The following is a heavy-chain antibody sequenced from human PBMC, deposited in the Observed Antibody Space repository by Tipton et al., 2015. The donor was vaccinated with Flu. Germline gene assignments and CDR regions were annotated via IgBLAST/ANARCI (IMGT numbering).Heavy chain of an antibody. CDR1: GGSISSYY. Sequence: TVSLTCTVSGGSISSYYWSWIRQPAGKGLEWIGRIYSSGSTNYKPSLKSRVTMSVDTSKKQFSLKLSSVTAADTAVYYCARDSSSYWYFDLWGRGTLVTVSS. V-gene: IGHV4-4*07. D-gene: IGHD6-13*01. CDR2: IYSSGST. J-gene: IGHJ2*01. CDR3: ARDSSSYWYFDL.